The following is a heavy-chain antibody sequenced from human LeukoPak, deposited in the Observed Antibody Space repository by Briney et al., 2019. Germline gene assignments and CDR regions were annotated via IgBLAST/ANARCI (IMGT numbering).Heavy chain of an antibody. V-gene: IGHV3-23*01. CDR1: EFTFSSYA. D-gene: IGHD6-19*01. J-gene: IGHJ4*02. Sequence: GGSLRLSCAASEFTFSSYAMSWVRQAPGKGLEWVSGISYSGGSTYYADSVKGRFTISRDNSKNKLYLQMNSLRAEDTAVYYCAKDQRSIAVAGYFDYWGQGTLVTVSS. CDR3: AKDQRSIAVAGYFDY. CDR2: ISYSGGST.